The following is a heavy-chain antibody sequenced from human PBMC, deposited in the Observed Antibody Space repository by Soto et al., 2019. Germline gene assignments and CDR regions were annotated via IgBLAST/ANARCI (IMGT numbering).Heavy chain of an antibody. CDR1: GGSIASYY. J-gene: IGHJ4*02. V-gene: IGHV4-59*01. CDR3: ARGGYGSPLDFDS. D-gene: IGHD5-12*01. CDR2: ISYGGST. Sequence: QVQLQESGPGLLKPSETLSLICSVSGGSIASYYWTWIRQPPGKGLEWIGYISYGGSTNYNPSLERRVTISVDMSQIQFSLRLTTVTAADTAVYYCARGGYGSPLDFDSWGQGTLVTVSS.